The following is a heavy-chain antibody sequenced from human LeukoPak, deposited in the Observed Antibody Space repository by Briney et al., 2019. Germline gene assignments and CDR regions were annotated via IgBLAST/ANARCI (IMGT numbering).Heavy chain of an antibody. Sequence: ASVKVSCKVSGYTLTELSMHGLRQAPGKGLVWMGGFDPEDGETIYAQKFQGRVTMTEDTSTDTAYMELSSLRSEDTAVYYCATLWFGELLFDYWGQGTLVTVSS. V-gene: IGHV1-24*01. CDR3: ATLWFGELLFDY. CDR1: GYTLTELS. CDR2: FDPEDGET. D-gene: IGHD3-10*01. J-gene: IGHJ4*02.